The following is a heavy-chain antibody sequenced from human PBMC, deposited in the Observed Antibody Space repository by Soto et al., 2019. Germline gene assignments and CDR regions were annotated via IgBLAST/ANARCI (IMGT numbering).Heavy chain of an antibody. D-gene: IGHD2-8*01. Sequence: PSETLSLTCAVSGYSISSGYYWGWIRQPPGKGLEWIGSIYHSGSTYYNPSLKSRVTISVDTSKNQFSLKLSSVTAADTAVYYCERGGWEIVIMVYAQNYYYGMDVWGQGTTVTVSS. CDR1: GYSISSGYY. J-gene: IGHJ6*02. CDR3: ERGGWEIVIMVYAQNYYYGMDV. CDR2: IYHSGST. V-gene: IGHV4-38-2*01.